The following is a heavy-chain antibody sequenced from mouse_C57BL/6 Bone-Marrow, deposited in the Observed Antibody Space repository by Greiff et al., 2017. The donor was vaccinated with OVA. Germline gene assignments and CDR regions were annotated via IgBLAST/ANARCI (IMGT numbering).Heavy chain of an antibody. J-gene: IGHJ2*01. D-gene: IGHD4-1*01. V-gene: IGHV1-26*01. CDR1: GYTFTDYY. CDR2: INPNNGGT. Sequence: VQLQQSGPELVKPGASVKISCKASGYTFTDYYMNWVKQSHGKSLEWIGDINPNNGGTSYNQKFKGKATLTVDKSSSTAYMELRSLTSEDSAVYYCARRGGWDGIDYWGQGTTLTVSS. CDR3: ARRGGWDGIDY.